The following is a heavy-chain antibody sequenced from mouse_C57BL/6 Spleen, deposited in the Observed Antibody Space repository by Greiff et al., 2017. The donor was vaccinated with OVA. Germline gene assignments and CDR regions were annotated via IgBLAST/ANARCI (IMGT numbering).Heavy chain of an antibody. CDR3: ARGGPIYYGNYGFAY. V-gene: IGHV1-19*01. Sequence: EVQLQQSGPVLVKPGASVKMSCKASGYTFTDYYMNWVKQSHGKSLEWIGVINPYNGGTSYNQKFKGKATLTVDKSSSTAYMELNSLTSEDSAVYYCARGGPIYYGNYGFAYWGQGTLVTVSA. J-gene: IGHJ3*01. CDR1: GYTFTDYY. D-gene: IGHD2-1*01. CDR2: INPYNGGT.